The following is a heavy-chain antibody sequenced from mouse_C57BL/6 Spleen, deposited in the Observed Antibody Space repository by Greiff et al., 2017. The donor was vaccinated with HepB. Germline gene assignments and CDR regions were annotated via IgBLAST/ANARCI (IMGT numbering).Heavy chain of an antibody. V-gene: IGHV3-4*01. D-gene: IGHD1-1*01. CDR3: GRDDYGSSERYFDV. CDR1: GYSITNGNHW. Sequence: EVKLLESGPALVKPSQSVSLTCTVTGYSITNGNHWWNWIRQVSGSKLVWIGYISSSGSTDSNPSLKSRISITSDTSKNHLFLQVNSVTTDDIATDYCGRDDYGSSERYFDVWGTGTTVTVSS. J-gene: IGHJ1*03. CDR2: ISSSGST.